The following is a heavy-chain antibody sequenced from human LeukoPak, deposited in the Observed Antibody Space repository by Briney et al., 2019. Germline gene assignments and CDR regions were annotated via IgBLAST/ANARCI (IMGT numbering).Heavy chain of an antibody. J-gene: IGHJ5*02. CDR2: IYTSGST. CDR3: ARVGVYSYWFDP. V-gene: IGHV4-59*10. D-gene: IGHD2-15*01. CDR1: GGSFSGYY. Sequence: SETLSLTCAVYGGSFSGYYWSWIRQPAGKGLEWIGRIYTSGSTNYNPSLKSRVTMSVDTSKNQFSLKLSSVTAADTAVYYCARVGVYSYWFDPWGQGTLVTVSS.